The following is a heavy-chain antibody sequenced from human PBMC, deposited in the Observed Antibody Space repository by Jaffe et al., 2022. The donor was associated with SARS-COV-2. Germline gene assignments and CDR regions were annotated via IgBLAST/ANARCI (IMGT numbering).Heavy chain of an antibody. J-gene: IGHJ5*02. CDR3: ARVGRDTAMTWFDP. V-gene: IGHV4-34*01. Sequence: QVQLQQWGAGLLKPSETLSLTCAVYGGSFSGYYWSWIRQPPGKGLEWIGEINHSGSTNYNPSLKSRVTISVDTSKNQFSLKLSSVTAADTAVYYCARVGRDTAMTWFDPWGQGTLVTVSS. CDR1: GGSFSGYY. CDR2: INHSGST. D-gene: IGHD5-18*01.